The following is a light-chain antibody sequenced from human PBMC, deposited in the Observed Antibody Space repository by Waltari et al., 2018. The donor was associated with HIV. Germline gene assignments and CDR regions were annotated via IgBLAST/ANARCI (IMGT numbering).Light chain of an antibody. Sequence: IQMTQSPSTLSASVGDRVTITCRASQSISSWLAWYQQKPGKAPKLLIYKASSLKSGVPSRFSGSGSGTEFTLTISSLQPDDFATYYCQQYNSYSVTFGQGTKVEIK. CDR3: QQYNSYSVT. V-gene: IGKV1-5*03. J-gene: IGKJ1*01. CDR1: QSISSW. CDR2: KAS.